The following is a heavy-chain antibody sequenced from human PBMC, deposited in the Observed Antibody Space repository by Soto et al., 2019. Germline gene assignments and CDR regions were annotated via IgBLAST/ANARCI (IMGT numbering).Heavy chain of an antibody. CDR1: GFTFSIST. D-gene: IGHD1-26*01. CDR3: ARKLSGAVQGWAYGMDV. V-gene: IGHV3-21*04. Sequence: EVQLVESGGGLVKPGGSLTLSCAASGFTFSISTMNWVRQAPGKRLEWVSSISSGTTYFYYADSVKGRFSISRDNAKHSLYLQMSSLRDEDTAVYYCARKLSGAVQGWAYGMDVWGRGTTVTVSS. CDR2: ISSGTTYF. J-gene: IGHJ6*02.